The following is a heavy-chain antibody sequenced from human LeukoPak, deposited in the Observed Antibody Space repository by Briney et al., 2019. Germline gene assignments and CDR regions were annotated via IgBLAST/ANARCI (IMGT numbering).Heavy chain of an antibody. D-gene: IGHD2-15*01. CDR2: INDDGSDT. CDR1: GFTFSSYW. J-gene: IGHJ5*02. V-gene: IGHV3-74*01. CDR3: VRGGPSTWS. Sequence: GGSLRLSCAASGFTFSSYWMSWVRQAPGKGPVWVSRINDDGSDTTYADSVKGRFTISRDDAKNMLFLQMNSLRAEDTAVYYCVRGGPSTWSWGQGTLVTVSS.